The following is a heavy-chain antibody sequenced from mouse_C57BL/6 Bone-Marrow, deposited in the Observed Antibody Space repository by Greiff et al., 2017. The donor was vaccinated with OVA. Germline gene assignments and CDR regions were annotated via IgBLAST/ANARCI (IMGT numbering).Heavy chain of an antibody. V-gene: IGHV5-17*01. D-gene: IGHD1-1*01. Sequence: EVKLVESGGGLVKPGGSLKLSCAASGFTFSDYGMHWVRQAPEKGLEWVAYISSGSSTIYYADTVKGRFTIYRDNAKNTLFLQMTSLRSEDTAMYYCARPPYYGSSYLGAVDYWGQGTAVTVSS. CDR2: ISSGSSTI. CDR3: ARPPYYGSSYLGAVDY. J-gene: IGHJ4*01. CDR1: GFTFSDYG.